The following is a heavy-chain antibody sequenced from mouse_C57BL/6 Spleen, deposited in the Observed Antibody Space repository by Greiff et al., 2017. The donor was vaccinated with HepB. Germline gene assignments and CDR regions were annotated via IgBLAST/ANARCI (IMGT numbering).Heavy chain of an antibody. D-gene: IGHD2-4*01. V-gene: IGHV1-18*01. CDR3: ARRDDYDVGWFAY. J-gene: IGHJ3*01. CDR1: GYTFTDYN. CDR2: INPNNGGT. Sequence: VQLQQSGPELVKPGASVKIPCKASGYTFTDYNMDWVKQSHGKSLEWIGDINPNNGGTIYNQKFKGKATLTVDKSSSTAYMELRSLTSEDTAVYYCARRDDYDVGWFAYWGQGTLVTVSA.